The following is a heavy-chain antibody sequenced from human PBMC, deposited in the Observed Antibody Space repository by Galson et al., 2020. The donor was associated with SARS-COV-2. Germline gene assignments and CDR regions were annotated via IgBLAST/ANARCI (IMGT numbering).Heavy chain of an antibody. CDR1: GFTFDDYA. J-gene: IGHJ4*02. D-gene: IGHD6-19*01. Sequence: GGSLRLSCAASGFTFDDYAMHWVRQAPGKGLEWVSGISWNGGTIDYADSVKGGFTISRDNARNSLYLQMNSLRAEDAALYYCAKDMTYSSGFPYDCWGQGTLVTVSS. CDR3: AKDMTYSSGFPYDC. V-gene: IGHV3-9*01. CDR2: ISWNGGTI.